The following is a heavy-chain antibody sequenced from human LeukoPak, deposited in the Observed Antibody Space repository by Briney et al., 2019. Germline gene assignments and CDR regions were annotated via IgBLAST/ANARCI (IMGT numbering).Heavy chain of an antibody. V-gene: IGHV4-30-2*01. D-gene: IGHD3-10*01. Sequence: PSQTLSLTCTVSGGSISSGGYYWSWIRQPPGKGLEWIGYIYHSGSTYYNPSLKSRVTISVDTSKNQFSLKLSSVTAADTAVYYCARATYYYGSGSYGGFDYWGQGTLVTVSS. CDR2: IYHSGST. CDR1: GGSISSGGYY. CDR3: ARATYYYGSGSYGGFDY. J-gene: IGHJ4*02.